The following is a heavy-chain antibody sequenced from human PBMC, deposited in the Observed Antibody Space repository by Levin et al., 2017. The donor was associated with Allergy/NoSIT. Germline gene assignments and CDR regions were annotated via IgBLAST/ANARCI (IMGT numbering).Heavy chain of an antibody. CDR1: GFTFDDYA. CDR3: AKDASVTAIPKYFDY. J-gene: IGHJ4*02. Sequence: GGSLRLSCAASGFTFDDYAMHWVRQAPGKGLEWVSGISWNSGSIGYADSVKGRFTISRDNAKNSLYLQMNSLRAEDTALYYCAKDASVTAIPKYFDYWGQGTLVTVSS. V-gene: IGHV3-9*01. D-gene: IGHD2-21*02. CDR2: ISWNSGSI.